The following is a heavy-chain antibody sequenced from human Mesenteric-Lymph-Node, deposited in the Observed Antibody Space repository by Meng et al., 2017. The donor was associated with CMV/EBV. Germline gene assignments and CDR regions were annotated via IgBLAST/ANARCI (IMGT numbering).Heavy chain of an antibody. V-gene: IGHV3-21*04. CDR3: AKGGVPTRYSSSLYYFDY. CDR1: TFSRYS. D-gene: IGHD6-13*01. Sequence: TFSRYSMNWVRPAPGKGLEWVSSISSSSSYIYYADSVKGRFTISRDNSKNTLYLQMNSLRAEDTAVYYCAKGGVPTRYSSSLYYFDYWGQGTLVTVSS. CDR2: ISSSSSYI. J-gene: IGHJ4*02.